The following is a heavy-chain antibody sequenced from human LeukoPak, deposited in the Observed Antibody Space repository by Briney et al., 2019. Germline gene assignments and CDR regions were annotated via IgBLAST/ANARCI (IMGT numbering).Heavy chain of an antibody. CDR2: ISGSGGST. CDR3: ASMVRGVSPFDP. V-gene: IGHV3-23*01. Sequence: PGGSLRLSCAASGFTFSSYAMSWVRQAQGKGLEWVSAISGSGGSTYYADSVKGRFTISRDNSKNTLYLQMNSLRAEDTAVYYCASMVRGVSPFDPWGQGTLVTVSS. J-gene: IGHJ5*02. D-gene: IGHD3-10*01. CDR1: GFTFSSYA.